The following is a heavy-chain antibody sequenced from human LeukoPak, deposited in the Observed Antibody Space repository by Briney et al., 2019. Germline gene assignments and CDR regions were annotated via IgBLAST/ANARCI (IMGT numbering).Heavy chain of an antibody. CDR3: ARPPMVRGVIITGDDVFDI. D-gene: IGHD3-10*01. Sequence: GGSLRLSCAASGFTFSSYGMHWVRQAPGKGLEWVAVIWYDGSNKYYADSVKGRFTISRDNSKNTLYPQMNSLKAEDTAVYYCARPPMVRGVIITGDDVFDIWGQGTMVTVSS. V-gene: IGHV3-33*01. CDR1: GFTFSSYG. CDR2: IWYDGSNK. J-gene: IGHJ3*02.